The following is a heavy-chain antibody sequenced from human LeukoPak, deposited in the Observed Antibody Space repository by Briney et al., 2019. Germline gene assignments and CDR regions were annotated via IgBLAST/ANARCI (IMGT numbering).Heavy chain of an antibody. J-gene: IGHJ4*02. CDR2: IRSKAYGGTI. CDR3: TRDLGDHCSSTTCYGALVDS. V-gene: IGHV3-49*04. D-gene: IGHD2-2*01. CDR1: GFTFGDYA. Sequence: GRSLRLSCRASGFTFGDYAINWVRQAPGKGLEWISFIRSKAYGGTIEYAASVKGRFTISRDDSKRVAYLRMNSLKSDDTAVYYCTRDLGDHCSSTTCYGALVDSWGQGTLVTVSS.